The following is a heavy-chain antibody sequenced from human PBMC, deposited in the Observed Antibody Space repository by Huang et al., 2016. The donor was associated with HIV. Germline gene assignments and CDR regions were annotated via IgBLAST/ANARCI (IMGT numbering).Heavy chain of an antibody. V-gene: IGHV1-8*01. J-gene: IGHJ4*02. D-gene: IGHD2-2*01. CDR2: MNPNRGNT. CDR1: GYTFSNYD. Sequence: QVQLVQSGAEVRKPGASVKVSCKASGYTFSNYDINWGRQASGQGLEWRGWMNPNRGNTGYAQKFKGRVAMTRNTSMTTAYMELRSLRSDDTAVYFCARGLGRTRRFDYWGQGALVNVYS. CDR3: ARGLGRTRRFDY.